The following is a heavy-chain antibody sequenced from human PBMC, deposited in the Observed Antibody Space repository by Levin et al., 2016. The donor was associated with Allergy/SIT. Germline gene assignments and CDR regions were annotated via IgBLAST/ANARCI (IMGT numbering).Heavy chain of an antibody. J-gene: IGHJ6*03. CDR3: ARDGLARYYYMDV. D-gene: IGHD2-21*01. CDR2: IKQDGSEK. V-gene: IGHV3-7*01. Sequence: WIRQPPGKGLEWVANIKQDGSEKYYVDSVKGRFTISRDNAKNSLYLQMNSLRAEDTAVYYCARDGLARYYYMDVWGKGTTVTVSS.